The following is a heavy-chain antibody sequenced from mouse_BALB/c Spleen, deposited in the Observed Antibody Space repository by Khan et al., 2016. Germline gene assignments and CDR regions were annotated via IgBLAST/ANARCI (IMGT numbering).Heavy chain of an antibody. V-gene: IGHV3-2*02. CDR2: ISYSGST. CDR3: ARYLSSRDFDV. J-gene: IGHJ1*01. Sequence: EVQLQESGPGLVKPSQSLSLTCTVTGYSITSDYAWNWIRQFPGNKLEWMGYISYSGSTSYNPSLKSRISITRDNSKNQFFLQLNSVTTEDTATYYCARYLSSRDFDVWGAGTTVTVSS. CDR1: GYSITSDYA.